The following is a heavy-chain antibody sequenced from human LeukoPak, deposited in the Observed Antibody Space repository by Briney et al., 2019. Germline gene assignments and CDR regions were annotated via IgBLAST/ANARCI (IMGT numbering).Heavy chain of an antibody. V-gene: IGHV3-48*03. Sequence: GGSLRLSCAASGFTFRGYEMNWVRQAPGKGLEWLSYISSSGSTIYYADSLKGRFTNSRDNAKNSLYLQMNSLRAEDTAVYYCATKISGSYYEYIDYWGQGTLVTVSS. D-gene: IGHD1-26*01. J-gene: IGHJ4*02. CDR1: GFTFRGYE. CDR2: ISSSGSTI. CDR3: ATKISGSYYEYIDY.